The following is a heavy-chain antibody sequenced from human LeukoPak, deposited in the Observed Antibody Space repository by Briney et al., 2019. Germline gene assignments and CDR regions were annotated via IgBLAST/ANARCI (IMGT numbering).Heavy chain of an antibody. CDR3: AKGGKWDVTPFDY. CDR1: GFTFSSYA. V-gene: IGHV3-23*01. CDR2: ISGSGNRT. Sequence: GGSLRLSCAASGFTFSSYAMSWVRQAPGKGLEWVSSISGSGNRTYCADSVKGRFTISRDNSKNTLYLQVNSLRAEDTAVYYCAKGGKWDVTPFDYWGQGTLVTVSS. D-gene: IGHD1-26*01. J-gene: IGHJ4*02.